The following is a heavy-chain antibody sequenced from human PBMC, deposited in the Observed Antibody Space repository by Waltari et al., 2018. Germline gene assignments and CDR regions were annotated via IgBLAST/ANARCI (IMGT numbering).Heavy chain of an antibody. J-gene: IGHJ4*02. D-gene: IGHD3-3*01. Sequence: EVQLVESGGGLVKPGGSLGLSCAASGFTFSTYNINWVRQAPGKGLEWVSVIYSGGSTYYADSVKGRFTISRDSSENTVYLQMSSLRAEDTALYYCARLDFWTGSYYWGQGTLVTVSS. CDR1: GFTFSTYN. CDR2: IYSGGST. V-gene: IGHV3-66*04. CDR3: ARLDFWTGSYY.